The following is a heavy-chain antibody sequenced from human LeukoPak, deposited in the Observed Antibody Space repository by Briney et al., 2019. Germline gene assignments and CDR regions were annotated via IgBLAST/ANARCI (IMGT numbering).Heavy chain of an antibody. V-gene: IGHV3-21*01. J-gene: IGHJ4*02. CDR1: GFTFSSYS. CDR2: ISSSSSYI. Sequence: GGSLGLSCAASGFTFSSYSMNWVRQAPGKGLEWVSSISSSSSYIYYADSVKGRFTISRDNAKNSLYLQMNSLRAEDTAVYYCARDAYYDFWSGYYNGYYFDYWGQGTLVTVSP. D-gene: IGHD3-3*01. CDR3: ARDAYYDFWSGYYNGYYFDY.